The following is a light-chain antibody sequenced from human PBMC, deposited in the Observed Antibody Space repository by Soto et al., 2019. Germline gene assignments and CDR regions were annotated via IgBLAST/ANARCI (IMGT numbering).Light chain of an antibody. CDR1: SSDVGGYNF. CDR3: SSSTTSSTVV. J-gene: IGLJ1*01. Sequence: QSALAPPSSVFGSPGESITISCTGTSSDVGGYNFVSWYQQLPGKAPKLMIYEVTSRPSGVHNRFSGSKSGNTESLTISGLQPEDEAQYYCSSSTTSSTVVFGTGPKVTVL. V-gene: IGLV2-14*03. CDR2: EVT.